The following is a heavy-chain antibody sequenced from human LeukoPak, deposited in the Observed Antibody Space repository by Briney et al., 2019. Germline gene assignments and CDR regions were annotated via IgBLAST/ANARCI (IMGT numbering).Heavy chain of an antibody. CDR3: ANADYDFWSGHDAFDI. D-gene: IGHD3-3*01. J-gene: IGHJ3*02. CDR2: ISGSGGST. V-gene: IGHV3-23*01. Sequence: PGGSLRLSCAASGFTFSSYAMSWVRQAPGKGLEWVSAISGSGGSTYYADSVKGRFTISRDNSKNTLYLQMNSLRAEDTAVYYCANADYDFWSGHDAFDIWGQGTMVTVSS. CDR1: GFTFSSYA.